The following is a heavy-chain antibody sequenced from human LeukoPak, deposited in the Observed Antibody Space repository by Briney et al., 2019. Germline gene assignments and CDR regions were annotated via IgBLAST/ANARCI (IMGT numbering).Heavy chain of an antibody. J-gene: IGHJ4*02. CDR1: GFTFSSYA. V-gene: IGHV3-23*01. Sequence: PGGSLRLSCAASGFTFSSYAMSWVRQAPGKGLEWVSSISGSGGSTYYADSVKGRFTISRDNSKNTLYLQMNSLRAEDTAVYYCAKVAWRWAMATGGFDYWGQGTLVTVSS. CDR2: ISGSGGST. CDR3: AKVAWRWAMATGGFDY. D-gene: IGHD5-18*01.